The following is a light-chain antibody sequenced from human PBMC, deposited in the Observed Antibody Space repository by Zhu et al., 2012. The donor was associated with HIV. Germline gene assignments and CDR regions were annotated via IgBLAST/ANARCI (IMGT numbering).Light chain of an antibody. CDR1: QSISSTY. CDR3: QQYNNWPPYT. J-gene: IGKJ2*01. CDR2: GAS. Sequence: EIVLTQSPGALSLSPGERATLSCRASQSISSTYLAWYQQKPGQAPRLLIYGASSRATGIPDRFSGSKSGTEFTLTISSVQSEDFAIYYCQQYNNWPPYTFGQGTKLEIK. V-gene: IGKV3-20*01.